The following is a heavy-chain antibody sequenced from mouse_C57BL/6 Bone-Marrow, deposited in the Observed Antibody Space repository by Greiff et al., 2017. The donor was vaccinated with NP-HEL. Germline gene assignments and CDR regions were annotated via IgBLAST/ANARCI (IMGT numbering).Heavy chain of an antibody. CDR1: GFTFSSYG. Sequence: EVKLMESGGDLVKPGGSLKLSCAASGFTFSSYGMSWVRQTPDKRLEWVATISSGGSYTYYPDSVKGRFTISRDNAKNTLYLQMSSLKSEDTAMYYCARRAITTVVATNYFDYWGQGTTLTVSS. J-gene: IGHJ2*01. CDR2: ISSGGSYT. CDR3: ARRAITTVVATNYFDY. D-gene: IGHD1-1*01. V-gene: IGHV5-6*02.